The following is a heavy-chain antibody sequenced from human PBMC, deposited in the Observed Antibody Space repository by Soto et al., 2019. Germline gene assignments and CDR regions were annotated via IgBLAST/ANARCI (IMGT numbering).Heavy chain of an antibody. V-gene: IGHV1-8*01. Sequence: QVQLVQSGAEVEKPGASVKVSCKASGYTFTTYDFNWVRQAPGHGLEWMGWMNPDTGNTGYAQKFQGRVTMTRDTSISTAFMALSGLTAEDTAVYYCARALGYSSTSRLDLWGQRPLVTVSS. CDR2: MNPDTGNT. CDR1: GYTFTTYD. D-gene: IGHD6-19*01. CDR3: ARALGYSSTSRLDL. J-gene: IGHJ4*02.